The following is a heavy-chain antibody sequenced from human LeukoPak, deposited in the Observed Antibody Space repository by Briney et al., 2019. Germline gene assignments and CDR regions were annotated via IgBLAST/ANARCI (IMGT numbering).Heavy chain of an antibody. J-gene: IGHJ1*01. CDR1: GGPLNTYV. CDR3: ARDLESSQWLVRPTDGIQH. Sequence: ASVKVSCKASGGPLNTYVIDWVRQAPGHGLEWMGRIIPSGGSTSYAQKFQGRVTMTRDTSTSTVYMELSSLRSEDTAVYYCARDLESSQWLVRPTDGIQHWGQGTLVTVSS. V-gene: IGHV1-46*02. CDR2: IIPSGGST. D-gene: IGHD6-19*01.